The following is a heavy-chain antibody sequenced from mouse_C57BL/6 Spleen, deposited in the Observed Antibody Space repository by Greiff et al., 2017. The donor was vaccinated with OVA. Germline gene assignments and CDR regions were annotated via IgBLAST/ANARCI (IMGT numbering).Heavy chain of an antibody. V-gene: IGHV1-64*01. D-gene: IGHD2-4*01. CDR3: ARERTMRYVDV. CDR1: GYTFTSYW. CDR2: IHPNSGST. J-gene: IGHJ1*03. Sequence: QVQLQQPGAELVKPGASVKLSCKASGYTFTSYWMHWVKQRPGQGLEWIGMIHPNSGSTNYNEKFKSKATLTVDKSSSTAYMQLSSLTSEDSAVYDCARERTMRYVDVWGTGTTVTVSS.